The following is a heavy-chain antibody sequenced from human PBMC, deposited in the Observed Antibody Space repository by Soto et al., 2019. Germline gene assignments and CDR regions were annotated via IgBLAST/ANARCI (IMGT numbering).Heavy chain of an antibody. CDR2: ISVKTGDT. D-gene: IGHD2-15*01. CDR1: GYTFTSYG. Sequence: ASVKVSCKASGYTFTSYGFSWVRPAPGQGLEWMVCISVKTGDTDYAQRFQDRVIMTTDTSTSTAYMELRSLRSEDTAGYYCASRSQVVAAMDVWGQGTTVTVSS. CDR3: ASRSQVVAAMDV. J-gene: IGHJ6*02. V-gene: IGHV1-18*04.